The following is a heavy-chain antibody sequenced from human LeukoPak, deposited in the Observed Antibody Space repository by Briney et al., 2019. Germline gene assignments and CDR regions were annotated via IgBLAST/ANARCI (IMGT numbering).Heavy chain of an antibody. CDR2: IRSKANTYAT. CDR1: GFTFRGSA. CDR3: SAAVGTDFYDYGMDV. V-gene: IGHV3-73*01. Sequence: GGSLRLPCAASGFTFRGSAMHWVRQASGKGLEWVGRIRSKANTYATAYAASVKGRFTISRDDSKNTAYLQLNSLKTEDTAVYYCSAAVGTDFYDYGMDVWGQGTTVTVSS. D-gene: IGHD6-13*01. J-gene: IGHJ6*02.